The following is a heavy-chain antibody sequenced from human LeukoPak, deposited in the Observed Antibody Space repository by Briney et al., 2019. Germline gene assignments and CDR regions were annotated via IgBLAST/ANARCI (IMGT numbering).Heavy chain of an antibody. V-gene: IGHV4-4*07. J-gene: IGHJ4*02. CDR1: GGSISSYY. Sequence: SETLSLTCSVSGGSISSYYWSWIRQPAGKGREWIGRIYTTGNTDYNPSLKSRVTMSVDTSKNQFSLKLSSVTAADTAVYYCARAGSYRNYGHIWGQGTLVTVSS. CDR3: ARAGSYRNYGHI. CDR2: IYTTGNT. D-gene: IGHD3-16*02.